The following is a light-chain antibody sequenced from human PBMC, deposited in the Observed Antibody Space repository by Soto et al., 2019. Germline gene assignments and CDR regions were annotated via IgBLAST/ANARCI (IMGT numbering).Light chain of an antibody. CDR1: SSDVGGYNY. Sequence: QSVLTQPASVSGSPGQSITISCTETSSDVGGYNYVSWYQQHPGKAPKLMIYDVSNRPSGVSNRFSGSKSGNTASLTISGLQAEDEADYYCSSYTSSSLCVFGTGTKVTVL. J-gene: IGLJ1*01. CDR2: DVS. V-gene: IGLV2-14*01. CDR3: SSYTSSSLCV.